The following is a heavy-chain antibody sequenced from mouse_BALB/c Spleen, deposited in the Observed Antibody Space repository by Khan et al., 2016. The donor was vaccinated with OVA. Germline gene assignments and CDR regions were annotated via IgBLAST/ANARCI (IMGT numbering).Heavy chain of an antibody. D-gene: IGHD1-1*01. CDR2: INPHNGET. J-gene: IGHJ2*01. CDR1: GYSFTGYF. Sequence: EVQLKQSGPELVKPGASVKISCKASGYSFTGYFMNWVMQSHGKSLEWIGRINPHNGETFYNQKFKGKATLTVDESSSTAHMELRSLASEDSAVYYCARIYGSDFDYWGQGTTLTVSS. CDR3: ARIYGSDFDY. V-gene: IGHV1-20*02.